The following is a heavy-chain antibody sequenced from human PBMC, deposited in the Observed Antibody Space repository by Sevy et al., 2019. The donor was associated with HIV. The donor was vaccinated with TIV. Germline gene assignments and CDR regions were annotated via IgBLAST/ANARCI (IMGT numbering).Heavy chain of an antibody. CDR3: TRWKGAQSIFDY. J-gene: IGHJ4*02. CDR1: GFTFGDYC. CDR2: VKSKAYGGTV. Sequence: GGSLRLSCTASGFTFGDYCMSWVRQAPGKGLEWEAFVKSKAYGGTVDHAASVKGRFTISRDDSKSIAYLQMNDLKTEDTGVYYYTRWKGAQSIFDYWGQGALVTVSS. D-gene: IGHD1-1*01. V-gene: IGHV3-49*04.